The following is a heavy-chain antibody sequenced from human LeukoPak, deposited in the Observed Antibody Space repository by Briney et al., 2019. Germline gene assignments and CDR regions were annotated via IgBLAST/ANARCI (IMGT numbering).Heavy chain of an antibody. J-gene: IGHJ4*02. V-gene: IGHV3-30*02. CDR2: IRYDGSNK. CDR1: GFTFSSYG. CDR3: AKGFSSSWYPPGY. Sequence: GGSLRLSCAASGFTFSSYGMHWVRQAPGKGLEGVAFIRYDGSNKYYADSVKGRFTISKDNSKNTLYLQMNSLRAEDTAVYYCAKGFSSSWYPPGYWGQGTLVTVSS. D-gene: IGHD6-13*01.